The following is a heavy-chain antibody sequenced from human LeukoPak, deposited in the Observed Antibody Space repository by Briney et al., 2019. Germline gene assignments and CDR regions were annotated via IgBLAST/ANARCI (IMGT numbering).Heavy chain of an antibody. CDR1: GRSISSSNW. CDR2: IYHSGST. V-gene: IGHV4-4*02. J-gene: IGHJ4*02. CDR3: SRAHYVWGSYRSVCFDS. D-gene: IGHD3-16*02. Sequence: SSDTLSLTCAVSGRSISSSNWWSWVRQPPGQGLEWIGVIYHSGSTNHNPSVERRITISVAKSKTQFSLKLSSVTVADTAVYVCSRAHYVWGSYRSVCFDSWGQGTLVTVSS.